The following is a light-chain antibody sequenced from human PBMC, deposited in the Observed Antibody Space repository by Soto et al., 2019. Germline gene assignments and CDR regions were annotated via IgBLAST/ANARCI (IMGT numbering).Light chain of an antibody. Sequence: DIQMTQSPSTLSASVGDRVTITCRASQSISTWLAWYQQKTGKAPKLLIYKASSLRNGVPSRFSGSGSGTEFTLTIYSLQPDDFASYYCQQYNGYPHTFGQGTKLEIK. V-gene: IGKV1-5*03. CDR3: QQYNGYPHT. J-gene: IGKJ2*01. CDR1: QSISTW. CDR2: KAS.